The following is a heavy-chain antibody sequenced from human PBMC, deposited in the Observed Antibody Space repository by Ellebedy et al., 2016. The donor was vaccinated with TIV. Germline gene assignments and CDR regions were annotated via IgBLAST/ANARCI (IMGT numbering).Heavy chain of an antibody. D-gene: IGHD5-12*01. CDR2: IYYSGST. CDR1: GGSISSYY. Sequence: SETLSLTCTVSGGSISSYYWSWIRQPPGKGLEWIGYIYYSGSTNYNPSLKSRVTISVDTSKNQFSLKLSSVTAADTAVYYCARHAPSGYSGYEPRADYWGQGTLVTVSS. J-gene: IGHJ4*02. V-gene: IGHV4-59*08. CDR3: ARHAPSGYSGYEPRADY.